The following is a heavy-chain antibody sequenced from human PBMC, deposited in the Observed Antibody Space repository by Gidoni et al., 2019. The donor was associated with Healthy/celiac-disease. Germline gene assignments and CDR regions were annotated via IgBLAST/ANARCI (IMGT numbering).Heavy chain of an antibody. CDR3: ARDWVVTPSPYYFDY. CDR1: GFTFSSYS. Sequence: EVQLVESGGGLVQPGGSLRLSCAASGFTFSSYSMNWVRQAPGKGLEWVSYISSSSSTIYYADSVKGRFTISRDNAKNSLYLQMNSLRDEDTAVYYCARDWVVTPSPYYFDYWGQGTLVTVSS. CDR2: ISSSSSTI. V-gene: IGHV3-48*02. D-gene: IGHD2-21*02. J-gene: IGHJ4*02.